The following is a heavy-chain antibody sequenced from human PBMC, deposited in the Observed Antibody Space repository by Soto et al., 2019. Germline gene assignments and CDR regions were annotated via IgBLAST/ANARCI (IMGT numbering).Heavy chain of an antibody. Sequence: QITLKESGPTLVKPTQTLTLTCTFSGFSLSTSGVGVGWIRQPPGKALERLALIFWDDDKRYSPSLKSRLSITKGTSKNQVVLTMTNMDPVDAATYYCTHHGYYSYGMDVWGQGTTVTVSS. CDR2: IFWDDDK. CDR3: THHGYYSYGMDV. CDR1: GFSLSTSGVG. D-gene: IGHD6-13*01. V-gene: IGHV2-5*02. J-gene: IGHJ6*02.